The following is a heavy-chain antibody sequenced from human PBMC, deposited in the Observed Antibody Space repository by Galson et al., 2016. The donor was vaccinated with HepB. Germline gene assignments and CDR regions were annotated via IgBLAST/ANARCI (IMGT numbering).Heavy chain of an antibody. D-gene: IGHD2-15*01. Sequence: SLRLSCAASEITFSSFAMTWVRQTPGKGLEWVSTISATGGTTYYADTVKGRFTVSRDNSKNTLFLQMNSLRAEDTAVDYCAKWGIGDILVVVAATGMDVWGQGTTVIVSS. CDR1: EITFSSFA. V-gene: IGHV3-23*01. CDR3: AKWGIGDILVVVAATGMDV. J-gene: IGHJ6*02. CDR2: ISATGGTT.